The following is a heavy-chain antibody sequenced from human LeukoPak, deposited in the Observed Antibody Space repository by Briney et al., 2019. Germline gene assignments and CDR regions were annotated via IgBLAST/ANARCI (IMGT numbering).Heavy chain of an antibody. Sequence: SVKVSCKASGGTFSSYAISWVRQAPGQGLEWMGRIIPILGIANYAQKFQGRVTITADKSTSTAYMELSSLRSEDTAMYYCARGGSVVVTAIWQFDYWGQGTLVTVSS. D-gene: IGHD2-21*02. J-gene: IGHJ4*02. CDR2: IIPILGIA. CDR1: GGTFSSYA. V-gene: IGHV1-69*04. CDR3: ARGGSVVVTAIWQFDY.